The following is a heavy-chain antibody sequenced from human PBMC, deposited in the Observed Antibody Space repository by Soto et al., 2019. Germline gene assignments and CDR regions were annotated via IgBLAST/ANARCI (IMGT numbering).Heavy chain of an antibody. CDR1: GFTVSSNY. CDR2: IYSGGST. CDR3: ASQTYSSSSPFDY. Sequence: GESLKISCAASGFTVSSNYMSWVRQAPGKGLEWVSVIYSGGSTYYADSAKGRFTISRDNSKNTLYLQMNSLRAEDTAVYYCASQTYSSSSPFDYWGQGTLVTVSS. J-gene: IGHJ4*02. D-gene: IGHD6-6*01. V-gene: IGHV3-66*04.